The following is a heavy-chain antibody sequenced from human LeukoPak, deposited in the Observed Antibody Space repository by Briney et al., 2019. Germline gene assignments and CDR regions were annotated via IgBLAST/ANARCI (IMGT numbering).Heavy chain of an antibody. CDR1: GFTFSSYA. J-gene: IGHJ4*02. CDR2: ISYDGSNK. Sequence: GRSLRLSCAASGFTFSSYAMHWVRQAPGKGLEWVAAISYDGSNKYYADSVKGRFTISRDNSKNTLYLQMNSLRAEDTAVYYCAPPYSSFITNWGQGTLVTVSS. V-gene: IGHV3-30*01. CDR3: APPYSSFITN. D-gene: IGHD6-6*01.